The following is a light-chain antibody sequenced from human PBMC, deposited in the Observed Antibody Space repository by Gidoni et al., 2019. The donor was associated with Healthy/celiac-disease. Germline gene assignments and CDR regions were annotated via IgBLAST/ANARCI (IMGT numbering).Light chain of an antibody. CDR3: QQYGSSPYT. CDR2: GAS. Sequence: EIVLTQSPGTLSLSPGERATLSCRASQSVSSSYLAWYQQKPGQAPSLLLYGASSRATGIPDRFSGSGSGTDFPLTISRLAPEDFAVYYCQQYGSSPYTFGQGTKLEIK. CDR1: QSVSSSY. V-gene: IGKV3-20*01. J-gene: IGKJ2*01.